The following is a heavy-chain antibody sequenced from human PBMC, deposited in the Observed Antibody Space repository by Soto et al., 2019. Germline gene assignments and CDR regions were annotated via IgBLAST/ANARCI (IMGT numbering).Heavy chain of an antibody. CDR1: GFTVDSYS. J-gene: IGHJ4*02. D-gene: IGHD3-10*01. Sequence: GGSLSLSCAAAGFTVDSYSINWVRQAPGKGLEWVSYISSSSGSIFYADSVRGRFTISRDNARNSVFLHLNSLRAEDTAVYYCARDTYYYGSGSHYPPQFDYWGQGTLVTVSS. CDR2: ISSSSGSI. V-gene: IGHV3-48*01. CDR3: ARDTYYYGSGSHYPPQFDY.